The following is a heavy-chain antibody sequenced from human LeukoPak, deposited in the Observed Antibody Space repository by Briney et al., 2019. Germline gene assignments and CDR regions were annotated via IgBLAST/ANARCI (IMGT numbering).Heavy chain of an antibody. J-gene: IGHJ4*02. CDR2: VSAYNGNT. CDR1: GYTFTSYG. D-gene: IGHD3-10*01. V-gene: IGHV1-18*01. Sequence: ASVKVSCKASGYTFTSYGISWVRQAPGQGLEWMGWVSAYNGNTNYAQKLQGRVTMTTDTSTSTAYMELRSLRSDDTAVYYCARDASWFGELLFDYWGQGTLVTVSS. CDR3: ARDASWFGELLFDY.